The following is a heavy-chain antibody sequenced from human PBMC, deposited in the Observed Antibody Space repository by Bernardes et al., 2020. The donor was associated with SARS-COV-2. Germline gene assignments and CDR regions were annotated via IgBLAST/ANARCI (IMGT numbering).Heavy chain of an antibody. Sequence: GGSLRLSCATSGFTFNTCGMSWVRQAPGKGLEWVANINEDGSETSYVDSLKGRFIISRDEAKKSVYLQMNSLRGEDTAVYYCAREPDHDFWSGARGLDVSRQGTTVTVSS. V-gene: IGHV3-7*04. CDR3: AREPDHDFWSGARGLDV. J-gene: IGHJ6*02. CDR1: GFTFNTCG. CDR2: INEDGSET. D-gene: IGHD3-3*01.